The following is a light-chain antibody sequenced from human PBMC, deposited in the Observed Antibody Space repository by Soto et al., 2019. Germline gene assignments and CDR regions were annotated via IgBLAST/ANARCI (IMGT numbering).Light chain of an antibody. V-gene: IGLV2-8*01. J-gene: IGLJ1*01. CDR1: SSDVGGYNY. CDR2: EGS. CDR3: SSYAGSNNYV. Sequence: QSALPQPPSASGSPGQSVTISCTGTSSDVGGYNYVSWYQQHPGKAPKLMIYEGSKRPSGVPDRFSGSKSGNTASLTVSGLHAEDEADYYCSSYAGSNNYVFGTGTKFTVL.